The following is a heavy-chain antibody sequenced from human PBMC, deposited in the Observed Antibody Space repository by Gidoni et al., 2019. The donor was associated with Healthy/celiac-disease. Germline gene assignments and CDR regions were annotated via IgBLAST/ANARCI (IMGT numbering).Heavy chain of an antibody. V-gene: IGHV4-34*01. CDR1: GGSFSGYY. CDR2: INHSGST. J-gene: IGHJ6*03. CDR3: ASLPVAAAGSYYYYYMDV. D-gene: IGHD6-13*01. Sequence: QVQLQQWGEGLLKPSETLSLTCAVSGGSFSGYYWSWIRQPPGKGLEWIGEINHSGSTNYNPSLRSRVTISVDTSKSQFSLKLGSVTAADTAVYYCASLPVAAAGSYYYYYMDVWGKGTTVTVSS.